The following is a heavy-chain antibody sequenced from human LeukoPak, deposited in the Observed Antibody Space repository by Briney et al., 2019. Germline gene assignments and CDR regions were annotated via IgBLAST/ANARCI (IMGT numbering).Heavy chain of an antibody. CDR1: GGSFSGYF. D-gene: IGHD6-13*01. CDR3: ARVGASSSWYVNYYYYMDV. Sequence: SETLSLTCGVYGGSFSGYFWRWVRQPPGKGLEWIGDVSHTGSTDYDPSLKNRITISVDASKSQFSLKLTSVTAADTAVYYCARVGASSSWYVNYYYYMDVWGKGTTVTVSS. J-gene: IGHJ6*03. CDR2: VSHTGST. V-gene: IGHV4-34*01.